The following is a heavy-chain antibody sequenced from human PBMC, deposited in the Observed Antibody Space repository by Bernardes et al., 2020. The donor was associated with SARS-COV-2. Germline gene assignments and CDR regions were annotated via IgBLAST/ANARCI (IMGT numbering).Heavy chain of an antibody. CDR2: ISIGGTNT. CDR3: AKEVPANDY. D-gene: IGHD2-2*01. CDR1: GFTFSIAA. V-gene: IGHV3-23*01. J-gene: IGHJ4*02. Sequence: GGSLRLSCEVSGFTFSIAAMSWVRQAPGKGLEWVSGISIGGTNTYYADSVMGRFTISGDYSKNTLYLQMNSLSAEDTGIYYCAKEVPANDYWGQGTLVTVSS.